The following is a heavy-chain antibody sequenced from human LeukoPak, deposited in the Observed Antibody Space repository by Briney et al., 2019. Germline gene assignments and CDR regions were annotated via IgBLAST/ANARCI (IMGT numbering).Heavy chain of an antibody. Sequence: GGSLRLSCAASGFTFSTYSMNWVRQAPGKGLEWISYLSTSSSTIYYAESVKGRFTISRDNAKNSLNLQMNSLRAEDTAVYFCARGKNFDWLPLYWGQGTLVTVSS. D-gene: IGHD3-9*01. CDR3: ARGKNFDWLPLY. J-gene: IGHJ4*02. CDR2: LSTSSSTI. CDR1: GFTFSTYS. V-gene: IGHV3-48*04.